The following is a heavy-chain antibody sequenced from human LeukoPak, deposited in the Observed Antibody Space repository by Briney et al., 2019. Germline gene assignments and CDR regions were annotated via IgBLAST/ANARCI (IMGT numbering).Heavy chain of an antibody. J-gene: IGHJ4*02. CDR3: AKGGEQNWNDAWFEFDY. Sequence: ASVKVSCKASGYTFTSYDINWVRQATGQGLEWMGWMNPNSGNTGYAQKFQGRVTMTRNTSISTAYMELSSLRSEDTAVYYCAKGGEQNWNDAWFEFDYWGQGTLVTVSS. V-gene: IGHV1-8*01. CDR1: GYTFTSYD. D-gene: IGHD1-1*01. CDR2: MNPNSGNT.